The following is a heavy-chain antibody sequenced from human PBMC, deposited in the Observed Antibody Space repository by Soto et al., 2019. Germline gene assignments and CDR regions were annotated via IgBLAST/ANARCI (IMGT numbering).Heavy chain of an antibody. D-gene: IGHD3-10*01. Sequence: LGESLKISCKGSGYSFTSYWIGWVRQMSGKGLEWMGIIYPGDSDTRYSPSFQGQVTISADKSISTAYLQWSSLKASDTAMYYCARHEGREVRGVIITGYYYGMDVWGQGTTVTVSS. CDR3: ARHEGREVRGVIITGYYYGMDV. V-gene: IGHV5-51*01. J-gene: IGHJ6*02. CDR2: IYPGDSDT. CDR1: GYSFTSYW.